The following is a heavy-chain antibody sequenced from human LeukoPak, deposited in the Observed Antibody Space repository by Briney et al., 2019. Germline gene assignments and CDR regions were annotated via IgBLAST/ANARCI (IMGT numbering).Heavy chain of an antibody. V-gene: IGHV3-30*02. CDR2: IRYDGSNK. D-gene: IGHD3-10*01. Sequence: GGSLRLSCAASGFTFSSYGLHWVRQAPGKGLEWVAFIRYDGSNKYYADSVKGRFTISRDNSKNTLFLQMNSLRADDTAVYYCAKDLLEYYGSGSYGFDYWGQGTLVTVSS. CDR1: GFTFSSYG. J-gene: IGHJ4*02. CDR3: AKDLLEYYGSGSYGFDY.